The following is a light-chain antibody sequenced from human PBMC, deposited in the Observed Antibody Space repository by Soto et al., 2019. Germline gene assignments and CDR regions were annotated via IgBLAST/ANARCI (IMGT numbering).Light chain of an antibody. V-gene: IGKV3-20*01. CDR3: QQYVSSVT. J-gene: IGKJ1*01. CDR2: CAS. Sequence: EIVLTQSPGSLSLSPGERATLSCRASQSVDSSFFAWYQQKPGQAPRLLIYCASNMPTCIPDRFSGRGSGTDFTLTITGLEPEDFAVYYCQQYVSSVTFGQGTKVEIK. CDR1: QSVDSSF.